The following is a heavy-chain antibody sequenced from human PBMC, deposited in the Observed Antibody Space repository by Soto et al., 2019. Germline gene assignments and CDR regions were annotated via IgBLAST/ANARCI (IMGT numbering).Heavy chain of an antibody. Sequence: EVQLVESGGGLVQPGGSLRLSCEASGFSFSTFWMHWVRQAPGKGLVWVSRINSDGSSTYYADSVKGRATISRDNAKNTLYLQLNSLRPEDTAVYYCARDFDYWGQGTLVTVSS. CDR2: INSDGSST. V-gene: IGHV3-74*01. CDR1: GFSFSTFW. CDR3: ARDFDY. J-gene: IGHJ4*02.